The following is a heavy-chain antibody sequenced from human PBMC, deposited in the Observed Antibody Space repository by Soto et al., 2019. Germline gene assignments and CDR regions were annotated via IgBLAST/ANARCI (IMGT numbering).Heavy chain of an antibody. CDR1: GGSINSRGYY. J-gene: IGHJ5*02. D-gene: IGHD3-9*01. V-gene: IGHV4-31*03. Sequence: QVQLQESGPGLVRPSQTLSLTCTVSGGSINSRGYYWTWIRQHPGKGLEWIGDIYYSGRIHFNPSLKSRFTMLVDMSENQFSLKLTSVTAADTAVYYWARQSESTGYFYGWFDPWGQGTLVTVSS. CDR3: ARQSESTGYFYGWFDP. CDR2: IYYSGRI.